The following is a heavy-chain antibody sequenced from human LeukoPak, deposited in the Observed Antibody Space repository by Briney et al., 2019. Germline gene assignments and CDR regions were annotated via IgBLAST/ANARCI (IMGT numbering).Heavy chain of an antibody. CDR2: IYYSEST. CDR3: VRLRGSWFSRSNWFYP. Sequence: SHTLSPTRTLSGGSISSGGYYSGWIRQHPGKGLEWIGYIYYSESTYYNPSLKSRVTIAVDTSKNQFSLKLSSVTAADTAVYYCVRLRGSWFSRSNWFYPCGQGTLGSVSS. CDR1: GGSISSGGYY. V-gene: IGHV4-31*03. D-gene: IGHD6-13*01. J-gene: IGHJ5*02.